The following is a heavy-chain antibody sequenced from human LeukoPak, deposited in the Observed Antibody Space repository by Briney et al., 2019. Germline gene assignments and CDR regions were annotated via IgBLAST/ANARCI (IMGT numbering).Heavy chain of an antibody. CDR3: ARLSDYGEYYYYYYGMDV. J-gene: IGHJ6*02. CDR1: GGSISSISSYY. Sequence: SETLSLTCTVSGGSISSISSYYWGWIRQPPGKGLEWIGSIYYSGSTYYNPSLKSRVTISVDTSKNRFSLKLSSVTAADTAVYYCARLSDYGEYYYYYYGMDVWGQGTTVTVSS. CDR2: IYYSGST. D-gene: IGHD4-17*01. V-gene: IGHV4-39*01.